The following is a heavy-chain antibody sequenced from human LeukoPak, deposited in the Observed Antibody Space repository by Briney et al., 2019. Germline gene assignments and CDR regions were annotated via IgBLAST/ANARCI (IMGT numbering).Heavy chain of an antibody. Sequence: GGSLRLSCAVSAVSGFTFSDHFLDWVRQAPGKGLEWVGRSRNKAKSYTTEYAASVKGRFTISRDESKNSLYLEMNSLKTEDTAVYYCVRVGSVAGSDYLDYWGQGTLVTVSP. J-gene: IGHJ4*02. D-gene: IGHD6-19*01. CDR1: AVSGFTFSDHF. CDR2: SRNKAKSYTT. CDR3: VRVGSVAGSDYLDY. V-gene: IGHV3-72*01.